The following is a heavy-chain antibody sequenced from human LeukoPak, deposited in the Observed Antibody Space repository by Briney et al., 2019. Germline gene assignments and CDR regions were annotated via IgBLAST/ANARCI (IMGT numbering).Heavy chain of an antibody. CDR2: ISGSGGST. Sequence: PGGSLRLSCAASGFTFSSYAMSWVRQAPGKGLEWVSAISGSGGSTYYADSVKGRFTISRDNPKNSLYLQMNSLRAEDTAVYYCARHSGGIDYWGQGTLVTVSS. V-gene: IGHV3-23*01. CDR1: GFTFSSYA. D-gene: IGHD2-15*01. CDR3: ARHSGGIDY. J-gene: IGHJ4*02.